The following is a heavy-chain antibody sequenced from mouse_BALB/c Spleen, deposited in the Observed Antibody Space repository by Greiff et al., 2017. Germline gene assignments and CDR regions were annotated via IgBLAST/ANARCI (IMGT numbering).Heavy chain of an antibody. CDR2: IWSGGST. V-gene: IGHV2-2*02. CDR1: GFSLTSYG. D-gene: IGHD3-2*01. CDR3: ASLDSSGYGAMDY. J-gene: IGHJ4*01. Sequence: VMLVESGPGLVQPSQSLSITCTVSGFSLTSYGVHWVRQSPGKGLEWLGVIWSGGSTDYNAAFISRLSISKDNSKSQVFFKMNSLQANDTAIYYCASLDSSGYGAMDYWGQGTSVTVSS.